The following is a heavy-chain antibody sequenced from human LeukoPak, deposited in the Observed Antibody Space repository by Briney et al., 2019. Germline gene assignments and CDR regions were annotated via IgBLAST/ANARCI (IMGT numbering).Heavy chain of an antibody. CDR3: TRVPSDTLPYYYYYMDV. V-gene: IGHV3-49*04. D-gene: IGHD2-15*01. J-gene: IGHJ6*03. CDR1: GFTFGDYA. CDR2: IRSKAYGGTT. Sequence: GGSLRLSCTASGFTFGDYAMSWVRQAPGKGLEWVGFIRSKAYGGTTEYAASVKGRFTISRDDSKSIAYLQMNSLKTEDTAVYYCTRVPSDTLPYYYYYMDVWGKGTTVTISS.